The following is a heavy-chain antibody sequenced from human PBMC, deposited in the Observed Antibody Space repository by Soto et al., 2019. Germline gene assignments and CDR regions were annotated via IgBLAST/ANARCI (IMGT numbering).Heavy chain of an antibody. J-gene: IGHJ4*02. CDR2: FESGGSI. CDR3: ARAGVTPHFFDY. CDR1: GISVRTNY. V-gene: IGHV3-53*01. Sequence: GGSLRLSCAASGISVRTNYMSWVRQAPGKGLEWVSVFESGGSIYYADSVKGRFIISRDYAKDTVYLQMNSLRADDTAVYYCARAGVTPHFFDYWGQGTLVTVSS. D-gene: IGHD2-21*02.